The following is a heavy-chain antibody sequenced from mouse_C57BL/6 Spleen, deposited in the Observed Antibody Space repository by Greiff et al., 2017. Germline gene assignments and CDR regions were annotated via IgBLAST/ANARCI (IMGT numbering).Heavy chain of an antibody. V-gene: IGHV1-4*01. Sequence: QVQLKESGAELARPGASVKMSCKASGYTFTSYTMHWVKQRPGQGLEWIGYINPSSGYTKYNQKFKDKATLTADKSSSTAYMQLSSLTSEDSAVYYCARSDYYGSSYDYFDYWGQGTTLTVSS. CDR3: ARSDYYGSSYDYFDY. D-gene: IGHD1-1*01. CDR1: GYTFTSYT. J-gene: IGHJ2*01. CDR2: INPSSGYT.